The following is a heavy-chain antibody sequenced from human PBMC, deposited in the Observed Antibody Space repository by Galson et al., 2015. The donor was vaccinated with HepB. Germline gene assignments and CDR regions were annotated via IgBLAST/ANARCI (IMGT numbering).Heavy chain of an antibody. CDR1: GGSISSSNW. Sequence: SATLSLTCAVSGGSISSSNWWSWVRQPPGKGLEWVGEIYHSGSTNYNPSLKSRVTISVDKSKNQFSLKLSSVTAADTAVYYCARKGVIVPAAISGWFDPWGQGTLVTVSS. CDR2: IYHSGST. J-gene: IGHJ5*02. V-gene: IGHV4-4*02. D-gene: IGHD2-2*01. CDR3: ARKGVIVPAAISGWFDP.